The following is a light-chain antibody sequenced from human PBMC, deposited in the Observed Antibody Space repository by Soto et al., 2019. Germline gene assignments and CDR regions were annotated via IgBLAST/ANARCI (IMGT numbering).Light chain of an antibody. CDR2: GAS. J-gene: IGKJ1*01. Sequence: EIVMTQSPATLSVSPGARAIVSCRASQSVRSNLAWYQQKPGQAPSPLIYGASNRATGIPDRFSVIGSGTEFTLTISRLEPEDSAVDDCQQYGSSGTFGQGTKVDIK. CDR3: QQYGSSGT. V-gene: IGKV3-20*01. CDR1: QSVRSN.